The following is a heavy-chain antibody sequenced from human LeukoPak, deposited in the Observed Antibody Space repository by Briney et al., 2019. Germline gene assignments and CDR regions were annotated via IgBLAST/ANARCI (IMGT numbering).Heavy chain of an antibody. CDR2: ISYDGSNK. CDR1: GFTFSSYG. V-gene: IGHV3-30*18. D-gene: IGHD3-10*01. J-gene: IGHJ5*02. CDR3: AKDGPPYYYGSGSYYQANWFDP. Sequence: GGSLRLSCAASGFTFSSYGMHWVRQAPGKGLEGVAVISYDGSNKYYADSVQGRFTISRDNSKNTLYLQMNSLRAEDTAVYYCAKDGPPYYYGSGSYYQANWFDPWGQGTLVTVSS.